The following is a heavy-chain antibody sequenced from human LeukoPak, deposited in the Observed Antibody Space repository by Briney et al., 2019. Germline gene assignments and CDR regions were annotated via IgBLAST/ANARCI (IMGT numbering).Heavy chain of an antibody. V-gene: IGHV1-46*01. Sequence: ASVEVSCKASGYTFTSYYMHWVRQAPGQGLEWMGIINPSGGSTSYAQKFQGRVTMTRDMSTSTVYMELSSLRSEDTAVYYCARGWATTRYMDVWGKGTTVTVSS. D-gene: IGHD1-14*01. J-gene: IGHJ6*03. CDR1: GYTFTSYY. CDR2: INPSGGST. CDR3: ARGWATTRYMDV.